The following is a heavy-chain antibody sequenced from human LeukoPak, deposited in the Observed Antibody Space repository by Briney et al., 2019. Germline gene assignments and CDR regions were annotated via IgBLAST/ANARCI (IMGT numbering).Heavy chain of an antibody. V-gene: IGHV1-69*05. CDR3: ARDSNVRRAVDEYYFDY. CDR2: IIPIFGTA. D-gene: IGHD5-24*01. CDR1: GYTFTGYY. Sequence: GASVKVSCKASGYTFTGYYMHWVRQAPGQGLEWMGRIIPIFGTANYAQKFQGRVTITTDESTSTAYMELSSLRSDDTAVYYCARDSNVRRAVDEYYFDYWGQGTLVTVSS. J-gene: IGHJ4*02.